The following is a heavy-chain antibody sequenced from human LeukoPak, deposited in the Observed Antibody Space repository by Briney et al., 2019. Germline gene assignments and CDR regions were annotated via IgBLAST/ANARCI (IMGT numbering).Heavy chain of an antibody. CDR3: ARDVAADAAFDP. D-gene: IGHD6-13*01. CDR2: ISGSGGST. V-gene: IGHV3-23*01. J-gene: IGHJ5*02. Sequence: GGSLRLSCAASGFTFSSYAMSWVRQAPGKGLEWVSAISGSGGSTYYADSVKSRFTISRDNSKNTLYLQMNSLRAEDTAVYYCARDVAADAAFDPWGQGTLVTVSS. CDR1: GFTFSSYA.